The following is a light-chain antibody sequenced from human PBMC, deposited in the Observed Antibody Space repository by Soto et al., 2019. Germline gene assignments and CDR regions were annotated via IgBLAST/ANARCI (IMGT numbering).Light chain of an antibody. CDR3: QQRSNWPPL. CDR1: QSVGSY. CDR2: DAS. Sequence: EIVLTQSPATLSLSPGERATLSCRASQSVGSYLAWYQQKPGQAPRLLIYDASNRATGIPARFSGSGSGTDFTLTISSLEPEDFAVYYCQQRSNWPPLFGGGTKVEIK. J-gene: IGKJ4*01. V-gene: IGKV3-11*01.